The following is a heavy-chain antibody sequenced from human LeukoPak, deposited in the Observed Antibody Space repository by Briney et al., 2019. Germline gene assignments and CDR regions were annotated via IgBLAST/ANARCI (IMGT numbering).Heavy chain of an antibody. J-gene: IGHJ4*02. D-gene: IGHD6-19*01. CDR3: ASLAVAGLSEGY. V-gene: IGHV4-39*01. Sequence: PSETLSLTCTVSGGSISSDSYYWAWIRQPPGKGLEWIASIHYSGSTYYNPSLKSRVTISVDTSRNQFSLKLSSVTAADTAVYYCASLAVAGLSEGYWGQGTLVIVSS. CDR1: GGSISSDSYY. CDR2: IHYSGST.